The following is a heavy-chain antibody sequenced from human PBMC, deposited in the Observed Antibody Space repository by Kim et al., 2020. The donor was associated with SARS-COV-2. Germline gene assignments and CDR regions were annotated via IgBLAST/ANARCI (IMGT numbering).Heavy chain of an antibody. V-gene: IGHV4-34*01. CDR2: INHSGST. Sequence: SETLSLTCAVYGGSFSGYYWSWIRQPPGKGLEWIGEINHSGSTNYNPSLKSRVTISVDTSKNQFSLKLSSVTAADTAVYYCASTSAVAASKTFDYWGQGTLVTVSS. J-gene: IGHJ4*02. CDR3: ASTSAVAASKTFDY. CDR1: GGSFSGYY. D-gene: IGHD6-19*01.